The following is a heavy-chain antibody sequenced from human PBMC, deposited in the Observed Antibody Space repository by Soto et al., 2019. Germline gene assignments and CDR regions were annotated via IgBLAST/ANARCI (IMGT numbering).Heavy chain of an antibody. CDR1: GYTFTSCG. D-gene: IGHD3-22*01. J-gene: IGHJ6*02. V-gene: IGHV1-18*04. CDR2: ISAYNGNT. Sequence: GASVKVSCKASGYTFTSCGISWVRQAPGQGLEWMGWISAYNGNTNYAQKLQGRVTMTTDTSTSTAYMELRSLRSDDTAVYYCARWTYYYDSSGRTNYYYYGMDVWGQGTTVTVSS. CDR3: ARWTYYYDSSGRTNYYYYGMDV.